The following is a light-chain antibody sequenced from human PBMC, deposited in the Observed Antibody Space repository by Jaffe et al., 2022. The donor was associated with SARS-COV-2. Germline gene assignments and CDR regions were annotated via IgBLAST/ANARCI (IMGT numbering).Light chain of an antibody. CDR1: QSISNY. Sequence: DIQMTQSPSSLSASVGDRVTITCRASQSISNYLNWYQQKPGKAPNLLIYAASSLQSGVPSRFSGSGSGTDFTLTISSLQPEDFATYYCQQTYSPLFTFGPGTKVDV. CDR3: QQTYSPLFT. V-gene: IGKV1-39*01. J-gene: IGKJ3*01. CDR2: AAS.